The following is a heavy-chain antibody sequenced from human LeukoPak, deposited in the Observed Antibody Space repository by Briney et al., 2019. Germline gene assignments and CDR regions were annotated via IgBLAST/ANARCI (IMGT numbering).Heavy chain of an antibody. CDR3: ARAIIEIPVAGSGWFDP. CDR2: IYYSGST. V-gene: IGHV4-31*03. J-gene: IGHJ5*02. CDR1: GGSISSGGYY. D-gene: IGHD6-19*01. Sequence: SETLSLTCTVSGGSISSGGYYWSWIRQHPGKGLEWIGYIYYSGSTYYNPSLKSRVTISVDTSKNQFSLKLSSVTAADTAVYYCARAIIEIPVAGSGWFDPWGQGTLVTVSS.